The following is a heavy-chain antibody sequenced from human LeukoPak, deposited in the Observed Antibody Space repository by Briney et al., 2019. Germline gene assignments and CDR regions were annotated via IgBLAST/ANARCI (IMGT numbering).Heavy chain of an antibody. CDR3: ASMNWGSPFDY. Sequence: SETLCLTCAVYGGSFSGYYWSWIRQPPGKGLEWIGEINHSGSTNYNPSLKSRVTISVDTSKNQFSLKLSSVTAADTAVYYCASMNWGSPFDYWGQGTLVTVSS. CDR1: GGSFSGYY. CDR2: INHSGST. J-gene: IGHJ4*02. D-gene: IGHD7-27*01. V-gene: IGHV4-34*01.